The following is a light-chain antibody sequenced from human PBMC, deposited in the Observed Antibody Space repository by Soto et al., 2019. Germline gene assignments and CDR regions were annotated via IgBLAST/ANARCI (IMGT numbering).Light chain of an antibody. CDR3: MESQQYPLT. CDR1: RSLLNSDGRTY. CDR2: EGY. V-gene: IGKV2D-29*02. J-gene: IGKJ4*01. Sequence: EIVMTQTPHSLSVTPGQPASISFNSSRSLLNSDGRTYLNWYLQKPGQSPQLLIYEGYNRFSGVPDRFSGTGSGTDFTLKISRVEAEDVGVYYCMESQQYPLTFGGGTKV.